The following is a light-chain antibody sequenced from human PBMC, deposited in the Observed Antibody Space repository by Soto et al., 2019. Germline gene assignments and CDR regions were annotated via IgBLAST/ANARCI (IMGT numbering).Light chain of an antibody. V-gene: IGKV1-5*01. CDR3: QQYNNFPGT. CDR2: DAS. CDR1: QSVSAW. J-gene: IGKJ1*01. Sequence: SPSTLSASVGDRITITCRASQSVSAWVAWYQQKPGKAPKVVIYDASSLESGVPSRFAGSRSGTEFTLTINSLQPDDSATYYCQQYNNFPGTFGQGTKVDIK.